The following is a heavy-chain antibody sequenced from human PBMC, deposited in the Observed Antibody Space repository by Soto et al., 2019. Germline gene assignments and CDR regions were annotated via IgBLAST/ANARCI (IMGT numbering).Heavy chain of an antibody. Sequence: SETLSLTCTVSGASVNSNNVYWGWVRQPPGKRLEWIGYVHYSGITYYNPAFKSRVTISVDKSKNQFTLQLTSVTVADTAVYYCATSYGNDWYTFWGQGTQVTVSS. V-gene: IGHV4-61*05. J-gene: IGHJ4*02. D-gene: IGHD3-9*01. CDR2: VHYSGIT. CDR3: ATSYGNDWYTF. CDR1: GASVNSNNVY.